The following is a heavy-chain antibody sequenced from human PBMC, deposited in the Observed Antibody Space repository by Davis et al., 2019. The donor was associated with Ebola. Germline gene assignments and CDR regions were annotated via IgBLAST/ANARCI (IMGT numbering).Heavy chain of an antibody. J-gene: IGHJ6*02. CDR2: ISPGDLDT. V-gene: IGHV5-51*01. Sequence: GESLKISREGSGYSLTIYWIGWVRPMPGLCLEWMGNISPGDLDTRYSPSFQGQVIISADKSISTAYLQWSSLKASDTAMYYCALTRRRTMVRGVYYYYGMDAWGQGTTVTVSS. CDR3: ALTRRRTMVRGVYYYYGMDA. CDR1: GYSLTIYW. D-gene: IGHD3-10*01.